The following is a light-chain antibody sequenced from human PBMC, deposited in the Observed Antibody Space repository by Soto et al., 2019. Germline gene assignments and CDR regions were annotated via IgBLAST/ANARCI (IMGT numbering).Light chain of an antibody. Sequence: QAVVTQEPSLTVSPGGTVTLTCGSSTGTVTSGHYPYWFQQKPGQAPKTLIYDTSDKRSWTPARFSGSLLGGKAALTLSGAQPEDEADYYCLLSSIPARVFGGGTKLTVL. V-gene: IGLV7-46*01. CDR1: TGTVTSGHY. CDR3: LLSSIPARV. J-gene: IGLJ2*01. CDR2: DTS.